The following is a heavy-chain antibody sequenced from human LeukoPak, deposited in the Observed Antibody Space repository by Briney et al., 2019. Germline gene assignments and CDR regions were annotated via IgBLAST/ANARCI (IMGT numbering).Heavy chain of an antibody. CDR1: GFTFSSYA. V-gene: IGHV3-23*01. CDR3: AKGQLAYYYDSSGYLIHD. Sequence: GGSLRLSCAASGFTFSSYAMSWVRQAPGKGLEWVSAIRGSGGSTYYADSVKGRFTISRDNSKNTLYLQMNSLRAEDTAVYYCAKGQLAYYYDSSGYLIHDWGQGTLVTVSS. J-gene: IGHJ4*02. D-gene: IGHD3-22*01. CDR2: IRGSGGST.